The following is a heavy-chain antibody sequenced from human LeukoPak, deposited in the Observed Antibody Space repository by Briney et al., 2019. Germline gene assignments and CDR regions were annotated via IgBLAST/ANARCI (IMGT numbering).Heavy chain of an antibody. CDR3: AKDGRMMTTSYFDY. Sequence: PGGSLRLSCAASGFTFSSYGMHWVRQAPGKGLEWVAVISYDGSNKYYADSVKGRFTISRDNSKNTLYLQMNGLRAEDTAVYYCAKDGRMMTTSYFDYWGQGTLVTVSS. J-gene: IGHJ4*02. D-gene: IGHD4-11*01. V-gene: IGHV3-30*18. CDR1: GFTFSSYG. CDR2: ISYDGSNK.